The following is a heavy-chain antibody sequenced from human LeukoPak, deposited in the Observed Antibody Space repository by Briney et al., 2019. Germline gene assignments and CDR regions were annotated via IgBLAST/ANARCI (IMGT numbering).Heavy chain of an antibody. V-gene: IGHV4-34*01. CDR1: GGSFSGYY. Sequence: SETLSLTCAVYGGSFSGYYWSRIRHPPGKGLEWIGEINHSGSTNYNPSLKSRVTISVDTSKNQFSLKLSSVTAADTAVYYCARSSGWYKGQDYWGQGTLVTVSS. D-gene: IGHD6-19*01. CDR3: ARSSGWYKGQDY. J-gene: IGHJ4*02. CDR2: INHSGST.